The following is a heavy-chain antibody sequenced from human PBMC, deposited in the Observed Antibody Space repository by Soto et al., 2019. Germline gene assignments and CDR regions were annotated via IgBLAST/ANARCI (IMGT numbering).Heavy chain of an antibody. V-gene: IGHV4-34*12. CDR1: GGTISGYY. D-gene: IGHD3-16*01. Sequence: SETLSLTCSVSGGTISGYYWTWIRQPAGKGLEWIGELIHGGSTNYNPSLKSRVSFSLDTSKNQFSLHLMSVTAADTAVYYCARSPLGYDYVRQTWREVGDSFDIWGRGTMVTVSS. CDR2: LIHGGST. J-gene: IGHJ3*02. CDR3: ARSPLGYDYVRQTWREVGDSFDI.